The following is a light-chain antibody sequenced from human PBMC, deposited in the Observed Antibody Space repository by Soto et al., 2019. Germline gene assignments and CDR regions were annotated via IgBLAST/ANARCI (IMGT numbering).Light chain of an antibody. CDR2: GAS. Sequence: EIVMTQSPATLSVSPGEGATLSCRASQSLSSNLAWYQQKPGQAPSLLIYGASTRATGIPARFSVIGSGTESTLTIRSLQSEDFAVYDCQQYNNRPTFCQGTKGDIK. CDR3: QQYNNRPT. V-gene: IGKV3-15*01. CDR1: QSLSSN. J-gene: IGKJ1*01.